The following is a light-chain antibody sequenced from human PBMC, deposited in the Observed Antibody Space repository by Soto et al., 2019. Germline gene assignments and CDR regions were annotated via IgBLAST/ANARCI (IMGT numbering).Light chain of an antibody. CDR3: SSYAGNNIYV. Sequence: QSVLTQPRSVSGSPGQSVTISCTGSSSDVGEYKYVSWYQQHPGKAPKLVIYEVSKRPPGVPNRFSGSKSGNTASLTVSGLQSEDEAEYYCSSYAGNNIYVIGTGTKVTVL. CDR1: SSDVGEYKY. V-gene: IGLV2-8*01. CDR2: EVS. J-gene: IGLJ1*01.